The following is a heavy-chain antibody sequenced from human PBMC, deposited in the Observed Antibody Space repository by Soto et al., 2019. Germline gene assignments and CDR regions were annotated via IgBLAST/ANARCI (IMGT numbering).Heavy chain of an antibody. D-gene: IGHD1-1*01. J-gene: IGHJ4*02. V-gene: IGHV1-18*01. CDR3: ARGRYGDS. CDR2: ISAHNGNT. CDR1: VYTFTSYG. Sequence: QVHLVQSGAEVKKPGASVKVSCKASVYTFTSYGITWVRQAPGQGLEWMGWISAHNGNTDYAQKLQGRVIVTRDTSTSTAYMELRSLRSDDTAVYYCARGRYGDSWGQGALVTVSS.